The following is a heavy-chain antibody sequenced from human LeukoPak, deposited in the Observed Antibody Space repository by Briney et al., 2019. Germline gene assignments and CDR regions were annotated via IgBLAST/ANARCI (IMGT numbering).Heavy chain of an antibody. J-gene: IGHJ3*01. CDR1: GFTFSSYG. V-gene: IGHV3-23*01. Sequence: GGPLRLSCAASGFTFSSYGMHWVRQAPGMGLEWVSAISSSGGTTYYADSVKGRFAISRDNAKNTLYLQMNSLRAEDTAVYYCVRGGSDWYLWGQGTMVIVSS. CDR2: ISSSGGTT. D-gene: IGHD6-19*01. CDR3: VRGGSDWYL.